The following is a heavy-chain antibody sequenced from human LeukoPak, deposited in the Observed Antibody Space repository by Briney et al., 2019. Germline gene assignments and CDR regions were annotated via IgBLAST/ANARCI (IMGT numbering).Heavy chain of an antibody. CDR1: GFTFSSYS. D-gene: IGHD5-12*01. Sequence: GGSLRLSCAASGFTFSSYSMNWVRQAPGKGLEWVAVIWYDGSNKYYADSVKGRFTISRDNSKNTLYLQMNSLRAEDTAVYYCAREFATSPGDYYYYGMDVWGQGTTVTVSS. V-gene: IGHV3-33*08. CDR2: IWYDGSNK. J-gene: IGHJ6*02. CDR3: AREFATSPGDYYYYGMDV.